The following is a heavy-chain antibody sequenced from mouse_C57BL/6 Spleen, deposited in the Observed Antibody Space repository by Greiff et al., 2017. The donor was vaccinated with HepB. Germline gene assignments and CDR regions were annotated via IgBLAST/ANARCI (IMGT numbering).Heavy chain of an antibody. J-gene: IGHJ2*01. D-gene: IGHD1-1*01. V-gene: IGHV3-6*01. CDR2: ISYDGSN. Sequence: EVQLQQSGPGLVKPSQSLSLTCSVTGYSITSGYYWNWIRQFPGNKLEWMGYISYDGSNNYKPSLKNRISITRDTSKNQFFLKLNSVTTEDTATYYCARDKGSSYFDYWGQGTTLTVSS. CDR3: ARDKGSSYFDY. CDR1: GYSITSGYY.